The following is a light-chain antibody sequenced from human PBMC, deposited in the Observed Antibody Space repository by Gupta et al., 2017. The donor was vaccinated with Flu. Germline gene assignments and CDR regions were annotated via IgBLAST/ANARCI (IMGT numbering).Light chain of an antibody. V-gene: IGKV3-15*01. CDR3: QQYDNWPPWT. Sequence: TLAGSQGERATLSCRASQSISSKIAWYQQKPGQAPRLLMYDAYTRPTGVPVRFSGGGSGTEFTLTINSLQSEDFAVYYCQQYDNWPPWTLGQGTKVEIK. J-gene: IGKJ1*01. CDR2: DAY. CDR1: QSISSK.